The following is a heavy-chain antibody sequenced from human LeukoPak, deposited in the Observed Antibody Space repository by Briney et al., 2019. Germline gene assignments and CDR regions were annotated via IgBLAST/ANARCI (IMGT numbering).Heavy chain of an antibody. CDR2: IYYSGTT. J-gene: IGHJ5*02. V-gene: IGHV4-59*08. CDR1: GGSIGTYS. CDR3: ARQCSSSWYSPNWFDP. Sequence: PSETLSLTCTVSGGSIGTYSWNWIRQPPGKGLEWIGYIYYSGTTNYNPSLKSRVTISVDTSKNQFSLKLSSVTAADTAVYYCARQCSSSWYSPNWFDPWGQGTLVTVSS. D-gene: IGHD6-13*01.